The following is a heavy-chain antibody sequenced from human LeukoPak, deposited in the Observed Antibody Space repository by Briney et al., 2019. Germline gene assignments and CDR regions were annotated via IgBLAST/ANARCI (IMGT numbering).Heavy chain of an antibody. CDR2: ISAYNGNT. CDR1: GYIFTEHH. Sequence: ASVKVSCKASGYIFTEHHINWVRQAPGQGLEWMGWISAYNGNTNYAQKLQGRVTMTTETSTSTAYMELRSLRSDDTAVYYCARTTVTTSDDAFDIWGQGTMVTVSS. V-gene: IGHV1-18*01. CDR3: ARTTVTTSDDAFDI. D-gene: IGHD4-17*01. J-gene: IGHJ3*02.